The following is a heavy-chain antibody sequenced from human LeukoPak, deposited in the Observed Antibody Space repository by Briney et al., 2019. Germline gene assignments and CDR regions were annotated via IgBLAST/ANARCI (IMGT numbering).Heavy chain of an antibody. Sequence: PGRSLRLSCSASGFTFISYGMQWVRQAPGKGLEWVAVIWYDGSNKYYADSVKGRFTISRDNSKNTLYLQMNSLRAEDTAVYYCARADPSDPSTAAAGTEFDYWGQGTLVTVSS. D-gene: IGHD6-13*01. CDR1: GFTFISYG. V-gene: IGHV3-33*01. J-gene: IGHJ4*02. CDR2: IWYDGSNK. CDR3: ARADPSDPSTAAAGTEFDY.